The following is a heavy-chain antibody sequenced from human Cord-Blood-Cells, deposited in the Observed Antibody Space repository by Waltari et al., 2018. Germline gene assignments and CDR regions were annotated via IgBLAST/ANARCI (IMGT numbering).Heavy chain of an antibody. J-gene: IGHJ3*02. V-gene: IGHV1-2*02. CDR3: ARGEPSTYDAFDI. Sequence: QVQLVQSGAEVKKPGASVKVSCKASGYTFTGYYMHWVRLAPGQGLEWMGWINPNSGGTTYAQKFQGRVTMTRDTSISTAYMELSRLRSDDTAVYYCARGEPSTYDAFDIWGQGTMVTVSS. D-gene: IGHD1-1*01. CDR2: INPNSGGT. CDR1: GYTFTGYY.